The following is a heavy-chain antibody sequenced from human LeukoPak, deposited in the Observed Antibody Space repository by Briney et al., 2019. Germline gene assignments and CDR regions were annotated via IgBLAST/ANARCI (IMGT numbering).Heavy chain of an antibody. J-gene: IGHJ4*02. Sequence: QPGGSLRLSCAASGFTFSSYAMSWVRQAPGKGLEWVSTISGGGGSTYYSDSVKGRFTISRDNSKNTLYLQMNSLRAEDTALYYCAKDRLVVPAATLDYWGQGTLVTVSS. CDR2: ISGGGGST. CDR3: AKDRLVVPAATLDY. CDR1: GFTFSSYA. V-gene: IGHV3-23*01. D-gene: IGHD2-2*01.